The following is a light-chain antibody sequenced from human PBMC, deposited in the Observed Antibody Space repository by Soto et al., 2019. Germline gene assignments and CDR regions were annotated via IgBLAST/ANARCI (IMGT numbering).Light chain of an antibody. V-gene: IGLV3-21*02. CDR1: NTGGKS. CDR2: DDS. Sequence: SYQLTQTSCVSVAPGQTVRISCGGNNTGGKSVHWYQQKPGQAPVVVVYDDSDRPSGIPERFSGSNSGNTATLTISRVEAGDEADYHCQVWDDNSDHHVFGPVSKGTGL. CDR3: QVWDDNSDHHV. J-gene: IGLJ1*01.